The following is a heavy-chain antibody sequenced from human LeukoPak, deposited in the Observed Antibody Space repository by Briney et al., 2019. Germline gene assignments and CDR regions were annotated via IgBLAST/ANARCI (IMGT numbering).Heavy chain of an antibody. CDR2: INHSGST. Sequence: PSETLSLTCAVYGGSFSGYYWSWIRQPPGKGLKWIGEINHSGSTNYNPSLKSRVTISVDTSKNQFSLKLSSVTAADTAAYYCARGRGAQWLVRDRTYYFDYWGQGTLVTVSS. CDR1: GGSFSGYY. V-gene: IGHV4-34*01. D-gene: IGHD6-19*01. CDR3: ARGRGAQWLVRDRTYYFDY. J-gene: IGHJ4*02.